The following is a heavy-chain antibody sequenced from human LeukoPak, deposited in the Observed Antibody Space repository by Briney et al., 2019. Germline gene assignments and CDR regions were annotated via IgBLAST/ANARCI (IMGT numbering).Heavy chain of an antibody. D-gene: IGHD6-13*01. CDR3: ARGRMGAAAGH. V-gene: IGHV4-59*02. Sequence: SETLSLTCTVSGGSVTSYYCNWVRQPPGRGLEWIGYIYYSGGTNYNPSLESRVTISLDTSKNQFSLKLSSVTAADTAVYYCARGRMGAAAGHWGQGTLVTVSS. CDR1: GGSVTSYY. CDR2: IYYSGGT. J-gene: IGHJ4*02.